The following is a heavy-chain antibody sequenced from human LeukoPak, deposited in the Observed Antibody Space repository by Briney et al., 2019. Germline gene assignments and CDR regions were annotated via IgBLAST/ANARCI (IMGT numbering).Heavy chain of an antibody. Sequence: ASVKVSCKASGYTFTSYGISWVRQAPGQGLEWMGGIIPIFGTANYAQRFQGRVTITADGSTTTAYMEVSSLRSEDTAVYYCARHFHPAETTGGYFDLWGRGTLVTVSA. CDR3: ARHFHPAETTGGYFDL. V-gene: IGHV1-69*13. D-gene: IGHD4-17*01. CDR2: IIPIFGTA. CDR1: GYTFTSYG. J-gene: IGHJ2*01.